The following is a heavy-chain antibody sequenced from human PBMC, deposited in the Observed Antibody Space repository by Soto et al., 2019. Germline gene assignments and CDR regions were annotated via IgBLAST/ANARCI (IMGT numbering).Heavy chain of an antibody. CDR3: AIYFWGVGDYDYHYYVVHV. V-gene: IGHV3-23*01. CDR2: ISGSGGST. Sequence: GGSLRLSCAASGFTFSSYAMSWVRPAPGKGMEWVSAISGSGGSTYYADSVKGRFTICRDNSKKVLYLQMNSLRAVYTRVYYCAIYFWGVGDYDYHYYVVHVLGQGTTVTLS. J-gene: IGHJ6*02. D-gene: IGHD4-17*01. CDR1: GFTFSSYA.